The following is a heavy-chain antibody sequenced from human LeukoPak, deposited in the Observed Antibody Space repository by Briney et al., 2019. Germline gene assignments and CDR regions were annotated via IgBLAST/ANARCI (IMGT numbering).Heavy chain of an antibody. V-gene: IGHV4-34*01. CDR1: GGSFSGYY. CDR3: ARSKTITIFGVVISFDY. Sequence: SETLSLTCAVYGGSFSGYYWSWIRQPPGKGLEWIGEINHSGSTNYNPSLKSRVTISVDTSKNQFSLKLSSVTAADTAVYYCARSKTITIFGVVISFDYWGQGTLVTVSS. CDR2: INHSGST. D-gene: IGHD3-3*01. J-gene: IGHJ4*02.